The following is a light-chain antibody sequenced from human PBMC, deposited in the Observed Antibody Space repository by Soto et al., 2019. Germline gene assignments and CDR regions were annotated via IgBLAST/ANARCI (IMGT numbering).Light chain of an antibody. CDR3: QVYDRSPL. V-gene: IGKV3-20*01. CDR1: QRVGSNY. Sequence: DIVLTHSPDTLSLSPGERATLSCRASQRVGSNYLAWYQQKHGQAPMLLMYDASGRASGIADRFSGSGSGTDFTLTISRLEPEDFAVYYCQVYDRSPLFGGGTKVDIK. J-gene: IGKJ4*01. CDR2: DAS.